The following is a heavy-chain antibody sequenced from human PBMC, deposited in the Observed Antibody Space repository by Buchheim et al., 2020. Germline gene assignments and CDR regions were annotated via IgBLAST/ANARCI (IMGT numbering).Heavy chain of an antibody. Sequence: EVQVVESGGGLVKPGGSLRLSCAASGFTFSSYWMTWVRQAPGKGLEWVANIKQDGSEKHYVDSVKGRFTISRDNDKNALYLQMNSLRAEDTAVYYCARDYNFWSGYLAYWGQGTL. CDR2: IKQDGSEK. J-gene: IGHJ4*02. CDR3: ARDYNFWSGYLAY. V-gene: IGHV3-7*01. CDR1: GFTFSSYW. D-gene: IGHD3-3*01.